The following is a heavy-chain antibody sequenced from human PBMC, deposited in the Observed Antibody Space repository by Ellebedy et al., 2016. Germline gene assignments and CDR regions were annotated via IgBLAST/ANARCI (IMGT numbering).Heavy chain of an antibody. CDR1: GGSISSSTYY. V-gene: IGHV4-39*02. CDR3: ARESDSQFYFDY. CDR2: IYYSGSA. J-gene: IGHJ4*02. Sequence: SETLSLTCIVSGGSISSSTYYWGWIRQPPGKGLEWIGSIYYSGSAYYNPSLKSRVTISVDTSKKQFSLRLTSVTAADTAVYYCARESDSQFYFDYWGQGSLVTVSS.